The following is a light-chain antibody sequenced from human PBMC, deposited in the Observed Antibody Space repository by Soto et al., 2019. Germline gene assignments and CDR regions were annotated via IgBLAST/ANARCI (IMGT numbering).Light chain of an antibody. Sequence: EIGLTQSPGTLSLSPGERATLSCRASQSINSRYLAWYQQKPGQAPRLLIYGASSRATGIPDRFSGSGSGTDFNLTINRLGPEDFAVYYCQQFGSSPGFTFGPGTKVDIK. V-gene: IGKV3-20*01. CDR2: GAS. CDR3: QQFGSSPGFT. CDR1: QSINSRY. J-gene: IGKJ3*01.